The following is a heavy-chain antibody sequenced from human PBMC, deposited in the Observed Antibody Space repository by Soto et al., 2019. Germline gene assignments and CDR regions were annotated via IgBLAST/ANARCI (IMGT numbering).Heavy chain of an antibody. CDR2: IYSGGST. J-gene: IGHJ5*02. CDR3: ARAKRDNWFDP. Sequence: EVQLVESGGGLVQPGGSLRLSCAAPGFTVSSNYMSWVRQAPGKGLEWVSVIYSGGSTYYADSVKGRFTISRHNSKNTLYLQMNSLRAEDTAVYYCARAKRDNWFDPWGQGTLVTVSS. CDR1: GFTVSSNY. V-gene: IGHV3-53*04.